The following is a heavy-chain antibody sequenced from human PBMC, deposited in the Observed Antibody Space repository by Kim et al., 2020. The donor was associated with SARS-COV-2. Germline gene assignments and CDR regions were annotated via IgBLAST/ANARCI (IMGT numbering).Heavy chain of an antibody. D-gene: IGHD3-10*01. Sequence: YTDSVKGRFTISRDNSKNTLLLQMSGLRAEDTAVYYCVKDRMIRGVIVGPWGQGTLVTVSS. CDR3: VKDRMIRGVIVGP. V-gene: IGHV3-64D*09. J-gene: IGHJ4*02.